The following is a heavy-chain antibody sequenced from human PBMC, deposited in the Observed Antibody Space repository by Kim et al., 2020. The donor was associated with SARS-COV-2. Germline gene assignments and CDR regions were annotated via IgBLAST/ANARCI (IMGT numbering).Heavy chain of an antibody. J-gene: IGHJ3*02. V-gene: IGHV3-64*01. D-gene: IGHD5-18*01. CDR3: ARGTSQGYSYGYIGAFDI. Sequence: KGRITISRDNSKNTLYLQMGSLRAEDMAVYYCARGTSQGYSYGYIGAFDIWGQGTMVTVSS.